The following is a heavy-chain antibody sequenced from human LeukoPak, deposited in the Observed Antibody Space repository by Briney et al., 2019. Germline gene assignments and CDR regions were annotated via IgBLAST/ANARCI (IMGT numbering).Heavy chain of an antibody. Sequence: GGSLRFSCTASGFSFSSYAMSWVRQAPGKGLEWVSLIGGGGGRTNYADSVKGRFTISRDNSKDTLYLQMDSLRVEDTGVYYCAKVSDSSGRREDYWGQGTLVTVSS. J-gene: IGHJ4*02. CDR3: AKVSDSSGRREDY. CDR2: IGGGGGRT. CDR1: GFSFSSYA. D-gene: IGHD3-22*01. V-gene: IGHV3-23*01.